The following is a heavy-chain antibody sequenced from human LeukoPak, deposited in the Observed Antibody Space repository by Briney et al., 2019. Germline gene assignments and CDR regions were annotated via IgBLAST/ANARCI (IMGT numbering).Heavy chain of an antibody. CDR3: AKEACTNGVCYCDY. D-gene: IGHD2-8*01. J-gene: IGHJ4*02. CDR1: GFTFSSSG. Sequence: GGSLRLSCAASGFTFSSSGMHWVRQAPGKGLEWVAVISNDGSNKYYADSVKGRFTISRDNSKNTLYLQMNSLRPEDTAVYYFAKEACTNGVCYCDYWGQGTLVTVSS. CDR2: ISNDGSNK. V-gene: IGHV3-30*18.